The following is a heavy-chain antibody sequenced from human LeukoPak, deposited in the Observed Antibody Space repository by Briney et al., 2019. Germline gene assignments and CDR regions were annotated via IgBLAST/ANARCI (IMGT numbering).Heavy chain of an antibody. Sequence: SETLSLTCTVSGGSISSGSYYWSWIRQPAGKGLEWIGRIYTSGSTNYNPSLKSRVTISVDTSKNQFSLKLSSVTAADTAVYYCATTYKRFNYYYMDVWGKGTTVTISS. CDR2: IYTSGST. CDR3: ATTYKRFNYYYMDV. D-gene: IGHD3-10*01. V-gene: IGHV4-61*02. CDR1: GGSISSGSYY. J-gene: IGHJ6*03.